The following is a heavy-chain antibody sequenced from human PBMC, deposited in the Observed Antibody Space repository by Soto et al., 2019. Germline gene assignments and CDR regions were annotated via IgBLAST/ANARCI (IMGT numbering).Heavy chain of an antibody. CDR2: IHYSGRT. Sequence: SETLSLTCAVSGGSITSGAYYWTWIRQHPGKGLEWIAYIHYSGRTYYNPSLKSRVTISVDTSNNQFSLKLSSVTAADTAVYYCARYYFDSTGYSNWLDPWGQGTLITV. J-gene: IGHJ5*02. D-gene: IGHD3-22*01. V-gene: IGHV4-31*11. CDR3: ARYYFDSTGYSNWLDP. CDR1: GGSITSGAYY.